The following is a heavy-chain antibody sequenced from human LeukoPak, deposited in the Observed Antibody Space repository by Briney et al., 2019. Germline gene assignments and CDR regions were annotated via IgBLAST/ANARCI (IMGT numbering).Heavy chain of an antibody. CDR1: GGSISSYY. Sequence: PSETLSLTCTVSGGSISSYYWSWIRQPPGKGLEWIGYIYYSGSTNYNPSLKSRVTISVDTSKNQFSLKLSSVTAADTAVYYCARVLGYCSSTSCSYAFDIWGQGTMVTVSS. V-gene: IGHV4-59*01. D-gene: IGHD2-2*01. CDR3: ARVLGYCSSTSCSYAFDI. J-gene: IGHJ3*02. CDR2: IYYSGST.